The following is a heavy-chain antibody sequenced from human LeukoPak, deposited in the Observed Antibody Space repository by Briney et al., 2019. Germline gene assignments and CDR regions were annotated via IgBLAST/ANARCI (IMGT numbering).Heavy chain of an antibody. J-gene: IGHJ6*03. CDR1: GYTFTDYY. CDR3: AREKGYCSSTSCRSLYYYYYMDV. CDR2: INPNSGGT. Sequence: ASVKVSCKAAGYTFTDYYIHWVRQAHGQGLEWVGWINPNSGGTNYAQKFQGRVTMTRDTSISTAYMELSRLRSDDTAVYYCAREKGYCSSTSCRSLYYYYYMDVWGKGTTVTISS. D-gene: IGHD2-2*01. V-gene: IGHV1-2*02.